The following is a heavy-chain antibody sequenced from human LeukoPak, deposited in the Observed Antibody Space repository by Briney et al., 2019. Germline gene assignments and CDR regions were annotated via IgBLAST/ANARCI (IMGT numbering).Heavy chain of an antibody. CDR3: ARDSNWNNGGFDY. Sequence: GGSLRLSCAASGFTFSSYWMHWVRQAPGKGLEWVSTSSGNGGSTYYGDSVKGRFTISRDNVKNTLHLQMSSLRAEDTAIYYCARDSNWNNGGFDYWGQGTLVTVSA. CDR2: SSGNGGST. J-gene: IGHJ4*02. V-gene: IGHV3-23*01. CDR1: GFTFSSYW. D-gene: IGHD1/OR15-1a*01.